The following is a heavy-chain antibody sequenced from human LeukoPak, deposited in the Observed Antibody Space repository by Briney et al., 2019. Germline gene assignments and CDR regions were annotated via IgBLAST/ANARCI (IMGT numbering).Heavy chain of an antibody. CDR3: AKGSYCSGGSCFFDY. D-gene: IGHD2-15*01. Sequence: GGSLRLSCAASGFTFSSYALTWVRQAPGKGLEWVSAISGSGGSTYYADSVKGRFTISRDNSKNTLYLQMNSLRTEDTAVYYWAKGSYCSGGSCFFDYWGQGTLVSVSS. V-gene: IGHV3-23*01. CDR2: ISGSGGST. J-gene: IGHJ4*02. CDR1: GFTFSSYA.